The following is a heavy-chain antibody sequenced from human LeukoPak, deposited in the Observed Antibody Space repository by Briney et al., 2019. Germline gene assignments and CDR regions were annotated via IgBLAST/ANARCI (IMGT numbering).Heavy chain of an antibody. CDR2: IYYSGST. CDR3: ARHRTERWLQLPKNVKDAFDI. Sequence: PSETLSLTCTVSGGSISSGGYYWSWIHQHPGKGLEWIGYIYYSGSTNYNPSLKSRVTISVDTSKNQFSLKLSSVTAADTAVYYCARHRTERWLQLPKNVKDAFDIWGQGTMVTVSS. D-gene: IGHD5-24*01. V-gene: IGHV4-61*08. J-gene: IGHJ3*02. CDR1: GGSISSGGYY.